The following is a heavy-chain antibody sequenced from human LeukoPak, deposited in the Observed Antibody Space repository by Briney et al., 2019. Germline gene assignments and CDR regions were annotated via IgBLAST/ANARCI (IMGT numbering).Heavy chain of an antibody. V-gene: IGHV7-4-1*02. CDR1: GYTFTSYA. CDR3: ARESWDFGVEYDY. J-gene: IGHJ4*02. Sequence: ASVKVSCKASGYTFTSYAMSWVRQAPGQGLEWMGWINTNTGNPTYAQGFTGRFVFSLDTSVSTAYLQISSLKAEDTAVYYRARESWDFGVEYDYWGQGTLVTVSS. D-gene: IGHD3-3*01. CDR2: INTNTGNP.